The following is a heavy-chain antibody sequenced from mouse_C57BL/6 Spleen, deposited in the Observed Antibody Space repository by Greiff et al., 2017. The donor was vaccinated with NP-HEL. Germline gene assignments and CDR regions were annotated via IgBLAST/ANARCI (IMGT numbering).Heavy chain of an antibody. Sequence: VQLQQSGAELVMPGASVKLSCKASGYTFTSYWMHWVKQRPGQGLEWIGEIDPSDSYTNYNQKFKGKSTLTVDKSSSTAYMQLSSLTSEDSAVYYCARQLRLPYAMDYWGQGTSVTVSS. J-gene: IGHJ4*01. V-gene: IGHV1-69*01. CDR1: GYTFTSYW. CDR2: IDPSDSYT. CDR3: ARQLRLPYAMDY. D-gene: IGHD3-2*02.